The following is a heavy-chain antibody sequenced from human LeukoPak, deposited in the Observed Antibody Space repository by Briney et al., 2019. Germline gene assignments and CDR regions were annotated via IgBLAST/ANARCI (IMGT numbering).Heavy chain of an antibody. CDR3: ARGHWGLDY. D-gene: IGHD7-27*01. J-gene: IGHJ4*02. CDR1: GFTFSDHY. V-gene: IGHV3-11*01. CDR2: LSNSGSDI. Sequence: PGGSLRLSCAVSGFTFSDHYMTWIRQAPGKGLEYISYLSNSGSDIFYADSVEGRFSISRDNAKNSLYLQMNSLRAEDTAMYYCARGHWGLDYWGQGTLVTVSS.